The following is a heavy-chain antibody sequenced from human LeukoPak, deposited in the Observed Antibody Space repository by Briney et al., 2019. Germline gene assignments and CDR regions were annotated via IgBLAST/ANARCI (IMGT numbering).Heavy chain of an antibody. CDR3: ASRRVVDTAMDY. J-gene: IGHJ4*02. CDR2: IYYIGSP. V-gene: IGHV4-59*08. Sequence: SETLSLTCTVSGGSISSYYWSWIQQPPGKGLEWIGYIYYIGSPNYNPSLKSRVTISIDTSKNQFSLKLSSVTAADTAIYYCASRRVVDTAMDYWGQGTLVTVSS. CDR1: GGSISSYY. D-gene: IGHD5-18*01.